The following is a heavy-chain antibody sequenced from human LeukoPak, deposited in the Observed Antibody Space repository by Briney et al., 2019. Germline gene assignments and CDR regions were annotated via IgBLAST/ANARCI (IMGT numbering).Heavy chain of an antibody. Sequence: GGSLRLSCAASGFTFSSYAVSWVRQAPGKGLEGVSRISGSGGSTYSADSVKGRFTISRDNSKNTLYLQMNSPRAEDTALYYCAKDRSCTNDICHGDFDYWGQGTLVTVSS. CDR2: ISGSGGST. CDR1: GFTFSSYA. D-gene: IGHD2-8*01. V-gene: IGHV3-23*01. J-gene: IGHJ4*02. CDR3: AKDRSCTNDICHGDFDY.